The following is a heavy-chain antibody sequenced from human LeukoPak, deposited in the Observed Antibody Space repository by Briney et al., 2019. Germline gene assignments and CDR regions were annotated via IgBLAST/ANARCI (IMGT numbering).Heavy chain of an antibody. Sequence: ASVKVSCKASGYTFTSYGISWVRQAPGQGLEWMGWISAYNGNTNYAQKLQGRVTMTTDTSTSTAYMELRSLGSDDTAVYYCCVDTAMVLFDYWGQGTLVTVSS. J-gene: IGHJ4*02. D-gene: IGHD5-18*01. CDR2: ISAYNGNT. V-gene: IGHV1-18*01. CDR1: GYTFTSYG. CDR3: CVDTAMVLFDY.